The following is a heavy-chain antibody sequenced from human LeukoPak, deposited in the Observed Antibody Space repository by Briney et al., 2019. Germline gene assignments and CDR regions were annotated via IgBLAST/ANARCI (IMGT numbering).Heavy chain of an antibody. D-gene: IGHD5-24*01. J-gene: IGHJ4*02. Sequence: ASVKVSCKAFGYRLTDYYVHWVRQAPGEGLEWMGWINPNSGGTGSAQTFQGRVTMTRDTSINTAYMELSSLTSDDTAVYYCARTGAWADGYDYPFDYWGQGTLVTVSS. CDR2: INPNSGGT. V-gene: IGHV1-2*02. CDR1: GYRLTDYY. CDR3: ARTGAWADGYDYPFDY.